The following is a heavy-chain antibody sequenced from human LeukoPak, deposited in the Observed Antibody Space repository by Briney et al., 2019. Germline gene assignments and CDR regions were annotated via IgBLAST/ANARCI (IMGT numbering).Heavy chain of an antibody. Sequence: GGSLRLSCAASGFTVSSNYMSWVRQAPGKGLEWVSVIYSGGSTYYADSVKGRFTISRDNSKNTLYLQMNSLRAEDTAVYYCARERRGYSYGYEAWLDPWGQGTLVTVSS. D-gene: IGHD5-18*01. CDR1: GFTVSSNY. V-gene: IGHV3-66*01. J-gene: IGHJ5*02. CDR2: IYSGGST. CDR3: ARERRGYSYGYEAWLDP.